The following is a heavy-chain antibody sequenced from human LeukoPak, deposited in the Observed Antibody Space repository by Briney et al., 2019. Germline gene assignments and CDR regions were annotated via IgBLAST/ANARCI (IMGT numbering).Heavy chain of an antibody. CDR1: GGSFSGYY. J-gene: IGHJ4*02. CDR2: INHSGRT. Sequence: SETLSLTCAVYGGSFSGYYWSWIRQPPGKGLEWIGEINHSGRTNYNPPLQSRVTISVDTSKTQFSLTLSSVNAADTPVYYCTVGDWNYGQSDYWGQGTLVTVSS. V-gene: IGHV4-34*01. D-gene: IGHD1-7*01. CDR3: TVGDWNYGQSDY.